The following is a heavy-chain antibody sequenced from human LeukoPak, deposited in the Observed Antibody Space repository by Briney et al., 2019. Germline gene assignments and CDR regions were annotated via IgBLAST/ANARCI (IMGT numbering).Heavy chain of an antibody. CDR2: ISWNSGSI. CDR3: AKDLRRYCSSTSCYPFDY. J-gene: IGHJ4*02. Sequence: GGSLRLSCAASGFTFSSYWMHWVRQAPGKGLEWVSGISWNSGSIGYADSVKGRFTISRDNAKNSLYLQMNSLRAEDTALYYCAKDLRRYCSSTSCYPFDYWGQGTLVTVSS. CDR1: GFTFSSYW. V-gene: IGHV3-9*01. D-gene: IGHD2-2*01.